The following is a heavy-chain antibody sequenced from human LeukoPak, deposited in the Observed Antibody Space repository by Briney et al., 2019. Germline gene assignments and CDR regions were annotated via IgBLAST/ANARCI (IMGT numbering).Heavy chain of an antibody. Sequence: GGSLRLSCAVSGFTFSSYDMHWVRQAPGKGLEWVAVISYDGSNKYYADSVKGRFTISRDNSKNTLYLQMNSLRAEDTAVYYCARDSSSHAFDIWGQGTMVTVSS. CDR1: GFTFSSYD. CDR2: ISYDGSNK. CDR3: ARDSSSHAFDI. D-gene: IGHD6-13*01. V-gene: IGHV3-30*04. J-gene: IGHJ3*02.